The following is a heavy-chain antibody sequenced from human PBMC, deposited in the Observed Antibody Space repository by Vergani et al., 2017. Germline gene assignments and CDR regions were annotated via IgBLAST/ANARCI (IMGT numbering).Heavy chain of an antibody. CDR2: IRSKANSYAT. J-gene: IGHJ4*02. CDR1: GFTFSGSA. CDR3: AKEGVGARNFDY. D-gene: IGHD1-26*01. Sequence: EVQLVESGGGLVQPGGSLKLSCAASGFTFSGSAMHWVRQASGKGLEWVGRIRSKANSYATAYAASVKGRFTISRDDSKNTAYLQMNSLRAEDTAVYYCAKEGVGARNFDYWGQGTLVTVSS. V-gene: IGHV3-73*01.